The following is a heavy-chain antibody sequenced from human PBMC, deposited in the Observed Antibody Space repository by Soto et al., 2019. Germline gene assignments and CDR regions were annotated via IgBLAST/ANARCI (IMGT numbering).Heavy chain of an antibody. Sequence: ASETLSLTCTVSGGSVSSGSYYWSWIRQPPGKGLEWIGYIYYSGSTNYNPSLKSRVTISVDTSKNQFSLKLSSVTAADTAVYYCAREHSSGWSQVGYYYYGMDVWGQGTTVTVSS. CDR1: GGSVSSGSYY. J-gene: IGHJ6*02. CDR3: AREHSSGWSQVGYYYYGMDV. CDR2: IYYSGST. V-gene: IGHV4-61*01. D-gene: IGHD6-19*01.